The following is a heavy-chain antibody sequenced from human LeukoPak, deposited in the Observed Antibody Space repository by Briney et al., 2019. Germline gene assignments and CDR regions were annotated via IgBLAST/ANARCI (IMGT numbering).Heavy chain of an antibody. CDR2: MWYDRSNK. CDR3: AKGGLGFED. D-gene: IGHD6-6*01. Sequence: GRSLRLSCAASGFTFSSYGMHWVRQAPGKGLEWVAVMWYDRSNKYYADSVKGRFTISRDNSKNTLYLQMNSLRAEDTAVYYCAKGGLGFEDWGQGTLVTVSS. J-gene: IGHJ4*02. CDR1: GFTFSSYG. V-gene: IGHV3-33*06.